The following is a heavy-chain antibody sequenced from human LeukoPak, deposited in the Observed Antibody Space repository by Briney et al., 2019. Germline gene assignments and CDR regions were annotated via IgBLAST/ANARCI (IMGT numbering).Heavy chain of an antibody. J-gene: IGHJ4*02. Sequence: KPSETLSLTCAVYGGSFSGYYWSWIGQPPGKGLEWIGEINHSGSTNYNPSLKSRVTISVDTSKNQFSLKLSSVTAADTAVYYCARGPNWGSRVFDYWGQGTLVTVSS. CDR3: ARGPNWGSRVFDY. V-gene: IGHV4-34*01. CDR1: GGSFSGYY. D-gene: IGHD7-27*01. CDR2: INHSGST.